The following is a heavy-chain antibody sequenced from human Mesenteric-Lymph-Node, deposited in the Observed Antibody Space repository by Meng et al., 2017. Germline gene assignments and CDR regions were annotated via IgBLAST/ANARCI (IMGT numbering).Heavy chain of an antibody. CDR1: GDSVSGNGVA. CDR2: TYYRSKWYN. Sequence: HAQLQQSGPGLVKPSQTLSVTCAISGDSVSGNGVAWNWIRQSPSRGLEWLGRTYYRSKWYNEYAVSVKSRIGINADTAKNQFSLQLNSVTPEDTAVYYCARAADSSLDYWGQGTLVTVSS. D-gene: IGHD6-13*01. V-gene: IGHV6-1*01. CDR3: ARAADSSLDY. J-gene: IGHJ4*02.